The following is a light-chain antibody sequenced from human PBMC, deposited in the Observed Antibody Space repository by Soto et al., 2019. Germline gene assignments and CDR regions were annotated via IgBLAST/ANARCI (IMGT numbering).Light chain of an antibody. CDR1: RSDAGFYKY. CDR2: EVS. CDR3: NSYTTGTTK. J-gene: IGLJ3*02. V-gene: IGLV2-14*01. Sequence: QSALTQPASVSGSLGQSITISCTGTRSDAGFYKYVSWYQQHPGKAPKLIIYEVSNRPSGVSNRFSGSKSGNTASLTISGLQAEDEADYYCNSYTTGTTKFGGGTKLTVL.